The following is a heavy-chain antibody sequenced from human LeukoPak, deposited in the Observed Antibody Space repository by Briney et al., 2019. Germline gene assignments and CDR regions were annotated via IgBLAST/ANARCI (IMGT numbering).Heavy chain of an antibody. CDR3: ARQRYFDRGPLGAFEL. CDR1: GYTFTSYW. V-gene: IGHV5-51*01. J-gene: IGHJ3*01. D-gene: IGHD3-9*01. CDR2: IYPGDSNT. Sequence: PGESLEISWKGSGYTFTSYWIGWVRQMPGKGLEGMGIIYPGDSNTRYSPSFQGQVTISADQSISTAYLQWSNLKAADSAMYYCARQRYFDRGPLGAFELWGPGTRVTVSS.